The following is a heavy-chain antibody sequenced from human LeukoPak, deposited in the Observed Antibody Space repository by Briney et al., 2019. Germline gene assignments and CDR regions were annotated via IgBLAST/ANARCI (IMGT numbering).Heavy chain of an antibody. CDR2: ISGDGTAR. Sequence: PGGSLRLSCAASGFTSSSYWMHWVRQVPGKGLVWVSRISGDGTARNYADSVKGRFTISRDDAKNTVDLQMNSLRGEDTAVYYCARQTTVATDSWGQGTLVTVSS. J-gene: IGHJ4*02. V-gene: IGHV3-74*01. CDR3: ARQTTVATDS. CDR1: GFTSSSYW. D-gene: IGHD4-23*01.